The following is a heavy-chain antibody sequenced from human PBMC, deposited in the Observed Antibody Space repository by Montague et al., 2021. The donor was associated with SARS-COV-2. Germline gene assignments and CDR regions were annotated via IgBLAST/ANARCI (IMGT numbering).Heavy chain of an antibody. CDR1: GGSFSTYS. V-gene: IGHV4-34*01. Sequence: SETLFLTCAVHGGSFSTYSWNWIRQPPGKGLEWIGEIHHGGSTNYNPSLKGRVTISADTSKNQFSLKLTSVAAADTAVYYCARLGDGVVPSPILGVGPYYSYYYMDVWGKGTTVTVSS. CDR2: IHHGGST. CDR3: ARLGDGVVPSPILGVGPYYSYYYMDV. J-gene: IGHJ6*03. D-gene: IGHD3-10*01.